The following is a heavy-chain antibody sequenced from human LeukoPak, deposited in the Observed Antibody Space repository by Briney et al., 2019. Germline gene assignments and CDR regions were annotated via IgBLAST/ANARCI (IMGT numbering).Heavy chain of an antibody. Sequence: SETLSLTCTVSGGSISSYYWSWIRQPPGKGLEWIGYMYNSGSTKYNPSLKSRVTISVDTSTNQFSLKLSSVTAADTAVYYCARDHSEYSGYNYYFDYWGQGMLVTVSS. CDR1: GGSISSYY. CDR2: MYNSGST. V-gene: IGHV4-59*01. J-gene: IGHJ4*02. CDR3: ARDHSEYSGYNYYFDY. D-gene: IGHD5-12*01.